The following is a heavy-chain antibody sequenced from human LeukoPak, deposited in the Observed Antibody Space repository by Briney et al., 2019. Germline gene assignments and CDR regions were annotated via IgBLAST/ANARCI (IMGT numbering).Heavy chain of an antibody. Sequence: SETLSLTCTVSGGSISTYYWNWIRQPAGKALEWIGRIYTSGSTSYNPSLKSRVTISVDTSKNQFSLKLSSVTAADTAVYYCARGLQPRPGYSDGSVAGYYFDYWGQGTLVTVSS. J-gene: IGHJ4*02. CDR1: GGSISTYY. V-gene: IGHV4-4*07. CDR3: ARGLQPRPGYSDGSVAGYYFDY. D-gene: IGHD5-18*01. CDR2: IYTSGST.